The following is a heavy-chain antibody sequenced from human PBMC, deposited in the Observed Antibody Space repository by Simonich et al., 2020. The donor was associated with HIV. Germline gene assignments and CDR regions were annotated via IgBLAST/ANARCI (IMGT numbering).Heavy chain of an antibody. V-gene: IGHV4-38-2*02. J-gene: IGHJ4*02. CDR2: VYHSGST. CDR3: AREVVATTDY. CDR1: GYSINSGYY. Sequence: QVQLQESGPGLVKPSETLSLTCAVSGYSINSGYYWAWIRQPPGKGLEWIGNVYHSGSTYYNPSLKNRVTISVDTSKTQFSLRLTSVTAADTAVYYCAREVVATTDYWGQGTLVTVSS. D-gene: IGHD5-12*01.